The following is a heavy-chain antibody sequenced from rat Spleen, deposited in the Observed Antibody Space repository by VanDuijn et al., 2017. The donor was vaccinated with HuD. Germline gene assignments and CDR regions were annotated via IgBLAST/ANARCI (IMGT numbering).Heavy chain of an antibody. Sequence: EVQLVESGGGLVQPGRSLKLSCAASGFTFSNYDMAWVRQAPTKGLEWVASISTSGGSTYYRDSVKGRFTVSRDNAKSTLYLQMDSLRSEDTATYYCARQISYGGYGDWRYWYFDFWGPGTMVTVSS. J-gene: IGHJ1*01. CDR3: ARQISYGGYGDWRYWYFDF. V-gene: IGHV5-25*01. D-gene: IGHD1-11*01. CDR1: GFTFSNYD. CDR2: ISTSGGST.